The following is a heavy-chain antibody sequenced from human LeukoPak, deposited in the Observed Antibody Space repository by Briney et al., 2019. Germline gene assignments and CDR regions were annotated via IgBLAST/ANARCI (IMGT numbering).Heavy chain of an antibody. Sequence: SETLSLTCAAYGGSFSGYYWSWIRQPPGKGLEWIGEINHSGSTNYNPSLKSRVTISVDTSKNQFSLKLSSVTAADTAVYYCARGYYDSSGYPIDYWGQGTPVTVSS. CDR3: ARGYYDSSGYPIDY. J-gene: IGHJ4*02. CDR1: GGSFSGYY. CDR2: INHSGST. D-gene: IGHD3-22*01. V-gene: IGHV4-34*01.